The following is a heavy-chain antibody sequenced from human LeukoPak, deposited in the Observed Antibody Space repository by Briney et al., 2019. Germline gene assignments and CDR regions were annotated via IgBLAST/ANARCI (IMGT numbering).Heavy chain of an antibody. Sequence: PSETLSLTCTVSGGSISSSSYYWGWIRQPPGKGLEWIGSIYYSGSTYYNPSLKSRVTISVDTSKNQFSLKLSSVTAADTALYYCASHPITYTYYYDSSGFCWGQGTLVTVSS. D-gene: IGHD3-22*01. V-gene: IGHV4-39*01. J-gene: IGHJ4*02. CDR2: IYYSGST. CDR3: ASHPITYTYYYDSSGFC. CDR1: GGSISSSSYY.